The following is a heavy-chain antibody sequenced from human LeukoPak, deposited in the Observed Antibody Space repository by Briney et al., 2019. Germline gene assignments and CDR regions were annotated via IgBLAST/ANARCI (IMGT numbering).Heavy chain of an antibody. CDR1: GYSFTSYW. CDR3: ARHLYYCDSSGYYALGDY. D-gene: IGHD3-22*01. V-gene: IGHV5-10-1*01. CDR2: IDPSDSYT. J-gene: IGHJ4*02. Sequence: GESLKISCKGSGYSFTSYWISWVRQMPGKGLEWMGRIDPSDSYTNYSPSFQGHVTISADKSISTAYLQWSSLKASDTAMYYCARHLYYCDSSGYYALGDYWGQGTLVTVSS.